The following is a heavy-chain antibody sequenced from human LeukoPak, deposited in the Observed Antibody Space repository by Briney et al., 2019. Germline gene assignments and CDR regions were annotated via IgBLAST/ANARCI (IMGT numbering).Heavy chain of an antibody. CDR1: GFTFSDYY. CDR3: AKDPTSYSREGPGY. J-gene: IGHJ4*02. CDR2: ISSSGSTI. D-gene: IGHD2-15*01. Sequence: SGGSLRLSCAASGFTFSDYYMSWIRQAPGKGLEWVSYISSSGSTIYYADSVKGRFTISRDNAKNSLYLQMNSLRAEDTAVYYCAKDPTSYSREGPGYWGQGTLVTASS. V-gene: IGHV3-11*04.